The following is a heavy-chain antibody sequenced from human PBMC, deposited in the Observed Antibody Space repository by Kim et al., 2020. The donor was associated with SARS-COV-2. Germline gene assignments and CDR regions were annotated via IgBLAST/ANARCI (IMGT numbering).Heavy chain of an antibody. J-gene: IGHJ4*02. CDR3: ARLQYYDSSAYYSDY. Sequence: ASVKVSCKASGYIFTNYAFSWVRQAPGQGLEWMGWISGYNGNTDYVHKFQGRVTLTGDTSTSTAYMELRNLRSDDTAVYYCARLQYYDSSAYYSDYWGQGTLVTVSS. V-gene: IGHV1-18*01. CDR1: GYIFTNYA. D-gene: IGHD3-22*01. CDR2: ISGYNGNT.